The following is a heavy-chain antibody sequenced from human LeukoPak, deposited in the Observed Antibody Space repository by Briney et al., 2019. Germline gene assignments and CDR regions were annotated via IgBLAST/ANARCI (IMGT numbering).Heavy chain of an antibody. Sequence: SQTLSLTCTVSGGSISSATYYWSWIRQPAGKGLEWIGRIYTSGSTNYNPSLKSRVTLSVDTSKNQFSLKLSSVTAADTAVYYCARGYYYDSSGYYYIPLDIWGQGTMVTVSS. CDR3: ARGYYYDSSGYYYIPLDI. D-gene: IGHD3-22*01. CDR1: GGSISSATYY. J-gene: IGHJ3*02. CDR2: IYTSGST. V-gene: IGHV4-61*02.